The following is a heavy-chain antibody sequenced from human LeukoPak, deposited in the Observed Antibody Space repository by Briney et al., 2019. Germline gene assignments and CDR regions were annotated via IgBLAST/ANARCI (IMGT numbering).Heavy chain of an antibody. V-gene: IGHV3-23*01. D-gene: IGHD6-13*01. CDR3: AKGSLGSWYYFDY. Sequence: GGSLGLSCAASGFTFGSSAMSWVRQAPGKGPEWVATFSRSGPDTYYADSVKGRFTIFRDNSKNMLYLQMKGLRAEDTAIYYCAKGSLGSWYYFDYWGQGTLVTVSS. CDR2: FSRSGPDT. CDR1: GFTFGSSA. J-gene: IGHJ4*02.